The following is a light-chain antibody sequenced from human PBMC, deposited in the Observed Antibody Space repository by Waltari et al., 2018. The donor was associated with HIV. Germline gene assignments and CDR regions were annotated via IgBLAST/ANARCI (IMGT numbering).Light chain of an antibody. V-gene: IGLV8-61*01. J-gene: IGLJ3*02. Sequence: QTVVTQEPSFSVSHGGTATTTWGLSSGSVSPTYYTSWSLQAPDQAPRTLIYNTNSRTSGVPDRFSGSSLGNKAALTITGARADDESNYYCVLYMGSGIWVFGGGTKVTVL. CDR3: VLYMGSGIWV. CDR2: NTN. CDR1: SGSVSPTYY.